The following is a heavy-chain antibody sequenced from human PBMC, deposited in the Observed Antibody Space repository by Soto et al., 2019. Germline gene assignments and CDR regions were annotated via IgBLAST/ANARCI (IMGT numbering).Heavy chain of an antibody. J-gene: IGHJ2*01. CDR3: ARESHDILTGPPWVWYFDL. D-gene: IGHD3-9*01. CDR1: GGSFSGYY. CDR2: INDRGSI. Sequence: QVQLQQWGAGPLRPLETLSLTCGVSGGSFSGYYWAWIRQSPGKGLEWIGEINDRGSINYNPSLKSRVSISVDKSKNHYSLHLRSVTAADTAVYYCARESHDILTGPPWVWYFDLWGRGTLVTVSS. V-gene: IGHV4-34*01.